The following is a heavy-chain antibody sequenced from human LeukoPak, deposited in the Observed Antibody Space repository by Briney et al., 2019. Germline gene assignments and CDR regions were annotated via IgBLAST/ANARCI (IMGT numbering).Heavy chain of an antibody. J-gene: IGHJ5*02. Sequence: SVKVSCKASGGTFSSYAISWVRQAPGQGLEWMGRIIPILGIANYAQKFQGRVTITADKSTSTAYMELSRLRSDDTAVYYCARVKNEVAAADPPIWSWFDPWGQGTLVTVSS. CDR1: GGTFSSYA. CDR3: ARVKNEVAAADPPIWSWFDP. CDR2: IIPILGIA. V-gene: IGHV1-69*04. D-gene: IGHD6-13*01.